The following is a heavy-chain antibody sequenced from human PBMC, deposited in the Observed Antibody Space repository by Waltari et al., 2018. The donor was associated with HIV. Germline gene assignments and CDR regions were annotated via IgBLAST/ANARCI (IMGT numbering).Heavy chain of an antibody. D-gene: IGHD4-17*01. J-gene: IGHJ4*02. Sequence: EVQLVESGGGWVQPGGSLKISCAASGFTFSGSAMHGVRQASGKGLEWVGRIRSKANSYATAYAASVKGRFTISRDDSKNTAYLQMNSLKTEDTAVYYCTRAGYGDPFDYWGQGTLVTVSS. CDR2: IRSKANSYAT. V-gene: IGHV3-73*01. CDR1: GFTFSGSA. CDR3: TRAGYGDPFDY.